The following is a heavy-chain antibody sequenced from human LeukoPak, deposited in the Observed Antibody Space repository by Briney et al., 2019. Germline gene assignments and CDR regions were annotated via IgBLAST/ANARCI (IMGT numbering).Heavy chain of an antibody. CDR3: AKLKTGSMSAPDY. CDR2: ISGSGGST. Sequence: PGGSLRLSCAASGFTFSRYAMSWVRQAPGKGLEWVSAISGSGGSTYYADSVKGRFTISRDNSKNTLYLQMNSLRAEDTAVYYCAKLKTGSMSAPDYWGQGTLVTVSS. D-gene: IGHD3-9*01. J-gene: IGHJ4*02. V-gene: IGHV3-23*01. CDR1: GFTFSRYA.